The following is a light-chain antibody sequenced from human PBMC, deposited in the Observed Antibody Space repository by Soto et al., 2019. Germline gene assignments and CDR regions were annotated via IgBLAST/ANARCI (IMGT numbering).Light chain of an antibody. CDR2: GAS. J-gene: IGKJ2*01. CDR3: QQYGSSPPT. Sequence: EIVLTQSPGTLSLSPGERATLSCRASQSVSNNYLAWYQQKPGQAPRLLIYGASSRAAGIPDRFSGSGSGTDFTLPISRLEPEDFAVYYCQQYGSSPPTFGQGTNLEIK. CDR1: QSVSNNY. V-gene: IGKV3-20*01.